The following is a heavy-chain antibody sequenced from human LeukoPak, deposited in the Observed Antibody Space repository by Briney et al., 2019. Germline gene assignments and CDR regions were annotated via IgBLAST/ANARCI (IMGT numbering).Heavy chain of an antibody. D-gene: IGHD2-2*01. Sequence: PGGSLRLSCAASGFTFSSYAMNWVRQAPGKGLEWVSGISGSGVSTYFADSVKGRFTISRDNSKNTLYLQMNSLRAEDTAVYYCARSTVPAASFDIWGQGTMVTVSS. J-gene: IGHJ3*02. CDR3: ARSTVPAASFDI. CDR2: ISGSGVST. CDR1: GFTFSSYA. V-gene: IGHV3-23*01.